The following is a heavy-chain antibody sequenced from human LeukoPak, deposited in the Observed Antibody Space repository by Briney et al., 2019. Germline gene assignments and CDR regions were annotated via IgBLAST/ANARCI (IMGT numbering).Heavy chain of an antibody. J-gene: IGHJ6*02. Sequence: GGSLRLSCAASGLTFSNHWMHWVRQAPGKGLVWVSHINGDGRTTTYADSVKGRFTISRDNAKNTLYLQVNGLRVDDTAVYYCAGDGHYGMYVWGQGTTVTVSS. CDR3: AGDGHYGMYV. CDR1: GLTFSNHW. CDR2: INGDGRTT. V-gene: IGHV3-74*01.